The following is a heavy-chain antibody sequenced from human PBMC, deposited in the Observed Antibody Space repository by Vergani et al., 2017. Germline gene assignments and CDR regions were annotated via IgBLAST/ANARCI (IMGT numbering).Heavy chain of an antibody. D-gene: IGHD2-15*01. CDR2: MFYSGTT. CDR3: TRHWAVVAANNWFDP. J-gene: IGHJ5*02. V-gene: IGHV4-39*01. CDR1: DGSINSRSYY. Sequence: QLLLQDSGPGQVKPSEPLSLTCGVSDGSINSRSYYWAWIRQPPGKGLEWIGMMFYSGTTYYNPSLKSRVTIFLDTSKSQFSLKVTSVTAAVTAVYYCTRHWAVVAANNWFDPWGQGTLVTVSS.